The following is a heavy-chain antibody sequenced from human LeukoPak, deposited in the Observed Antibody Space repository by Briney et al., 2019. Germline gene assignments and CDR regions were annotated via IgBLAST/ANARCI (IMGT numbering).Heavy chain of an antibody. Sequence: SETLSLTCTVSGGSISSGGYYWSWIRQPPGKGLEWIGYIYHSGSTYYNPSLKSRVTISVDRSKNQFSLKLSSVTAADTAVYYCASLGYCGGDCYSDYWGQGTLVTVSS. J-gene: IGHJ4*02. CDR1: GGSISSGGYY. CDR3: ASLGYCGGDCYSDY. D-gene: IGHD2-21*01. V-gene: IGHV4-30-2*01. CDR2: IYHSGST.